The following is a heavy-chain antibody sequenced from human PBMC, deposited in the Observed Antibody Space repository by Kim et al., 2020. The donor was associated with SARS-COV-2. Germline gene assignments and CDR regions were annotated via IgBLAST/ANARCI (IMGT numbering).Heavy chain of an antibody. V-gene: IGHV3-21*01. CDR1: GFTFSSYS. J-gene: IGHJ4*02. Sequence: GGSLRLSCAASGFTFSSYSMNWVRQAPGKGLEWVSSISSSSSYIYYADSVKGRFTISRDNAKNSLYLQMNSLRAEDTAVYYCARLPSTSPTRDYWGQGTLVTVSS. CDR2: ISSSSSYI. CDR3: ARLPSTSPTRDY. D-gene: IGHD2-2*01.